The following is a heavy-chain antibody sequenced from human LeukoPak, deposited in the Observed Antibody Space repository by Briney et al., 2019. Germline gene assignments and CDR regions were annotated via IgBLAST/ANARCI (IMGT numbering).Heavy chain of an antibody. V-gene: IGHV3-30-3*01. Sequence: GGSLRLSCAASGFTLSRYTLHWVRQAPGKGLEWVAVISFDGTNKYYANSVKGRFTISRDNSRNTLSLQMDSLRAEDTAVYYCARVYQYCSSTSCSDYYYYGMDVWGKGTTVTVSS. D-gene: IGHD2-2*01. CDR3: ARVYQYCSSTSCSDYYYYGMDV. CDR2: ISFDGTNK. CDR1: GFTLSRYT. J-gene: IGHJ6*04.